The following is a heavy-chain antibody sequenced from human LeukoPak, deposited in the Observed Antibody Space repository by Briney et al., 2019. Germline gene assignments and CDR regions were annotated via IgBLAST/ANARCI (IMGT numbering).Heavy chain of an antibody. CDR3: ARVPGGSYPFDL. J-gene: IGHJ2*01. CDR1: GGSISSYY. V-gene: IGHV4-59*08. D-gene: IGHD1-26*01. CDR2: IYYSGST. Sequence: PSETLSLTCTVSGGSISSYYWSWIRQPPGKRLEWLGYIYYSGSTNYNPSLKSRVTISVDTSKNQFSLKLSSVTAADTAVYYCARVPGGSYPFDLWGRGTLVTVSS.